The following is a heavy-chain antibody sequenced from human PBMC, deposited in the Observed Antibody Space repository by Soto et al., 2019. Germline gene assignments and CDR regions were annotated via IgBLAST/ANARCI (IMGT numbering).Heavy chain of an antibody. V-gene: IGHV4-4*02. CDR1: GGSISSSNW. D-gene: IGHD2-15*01. CDR2: IYHSGST. J-gene: IGHJ6*02. CDR3: ARDRGVYCSGGSCYPYYYCGMDV. Sequence: SETLSLTCAVSGGSISSSNWWSWVRQPPGKGLEWIGEIYHSGSTNYNPSLKSRVTISVDKSKNQFSLKLSSVTAADTAVYYCARDRGVYCSGGSCYPYYYCGMDVWGQGTTVTVSS.